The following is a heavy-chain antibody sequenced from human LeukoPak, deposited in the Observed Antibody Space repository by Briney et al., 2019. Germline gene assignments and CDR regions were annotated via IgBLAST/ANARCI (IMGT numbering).Heavy chain of an antibody. CDR2: VYYSGDT. V-gene: IGHV4-39*07. D-gene: IGHD4-11*01. CDR1: GDSLRSTTYY. CDR3: SREGYSCTNWFDT. J-gene: IGHJ5*02. Sequence: SETLSLTCTVSGDSLRSTTYYWGWIRHPPGKGLEWIGSVYYSGDTYYNPSFKSRVSMSVDTAKNQISLILTSVTAADTAVYYCSREGYSCTNWFDTWGQGTLVTVSS.